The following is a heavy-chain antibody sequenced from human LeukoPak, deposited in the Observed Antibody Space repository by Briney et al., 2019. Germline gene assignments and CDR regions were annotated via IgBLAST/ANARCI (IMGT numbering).Heavy chain of an antibody. CDR2: INQSGST. CDR1: AGSFGGYY. D-gene: IGHD6-19*01. V-gene: IGHV4-34*01. J-gene: IGHJ4*02. CDR3: ARYTPVAVAGTNYFDY. Sequence: SETLSLTCAVYAGSFGGYYWSWIRQPPGKGLEWMGEINQSGSTTYNPSLKSRVTISVDTSKNQFSLKLSSVTAADTAVYYCARYTPVAVAGTNYFDYWGQGTLVTVSS.